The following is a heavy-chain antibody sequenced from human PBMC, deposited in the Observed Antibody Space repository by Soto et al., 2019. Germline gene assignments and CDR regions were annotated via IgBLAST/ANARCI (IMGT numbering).Heavy chain of an antibody. J-gene: IGHJ4*02. Sequence: QVQLQESGPGLVKPSQTLSLTCTVSGGSISSGDYYWSWIRQPPGKGLEWIGYIYYSGSTYYSPSLKSRVTISVDTSKNQFSLKLSSVTAADTAVYYCAREGSGGVGAIDYWGQGTLVTVSS. CDR3: AREGSGGVGAIDY. CDR1: GGSISSGDYY. D-gene: IGHD1-26*01. V-gene: IGHV4-30-4*01. CDR2: IYYSGST.